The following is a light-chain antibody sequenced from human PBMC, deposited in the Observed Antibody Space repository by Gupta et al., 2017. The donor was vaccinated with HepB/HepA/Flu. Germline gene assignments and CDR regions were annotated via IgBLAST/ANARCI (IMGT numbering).Light chain of an antibody. CDR3: GTWDVSLSAGV. CDR2: DNR. Sequence: QSMLTQPPSVSAAPGQRVPISCSGGSSNIGSNYVSWYQQLPGTAPKLIIYDNRERPAGIPDRFSGSKSGTSATLGITGLQTGDEADYYCGTWDVSLSAGVFGGGTKLIVL. CDR1: SSNIGSNY. J-gene: IGLJ3*02. V-gene: IGLV1-51*01.